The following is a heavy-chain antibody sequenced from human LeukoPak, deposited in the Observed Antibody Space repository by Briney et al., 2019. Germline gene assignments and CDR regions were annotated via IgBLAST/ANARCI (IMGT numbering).Heavy chain of an antibody. CDR3: AKFNDYYGSGSTNYFDY. CDR1: GFTFSSYA. V-gene: IGHV3-23*01. D-gene: IGHD3-10*01. J-gene: IGHJ4*02. Sequence: TGGSLRLSCAASGFTFSSYAMSWVRQAPGKGLEWVSAITGSGGSTYYADSVKGRFTISRDNSKNTLYLQMNSLRAEDTAVYYCAKFNDYYGSGSTNYFDYWGPGTLVTVSS. CDR2: ITGSGGST.